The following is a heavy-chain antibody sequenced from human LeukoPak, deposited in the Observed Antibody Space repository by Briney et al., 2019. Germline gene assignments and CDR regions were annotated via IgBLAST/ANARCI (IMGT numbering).Heavy chain of an antibody. CDR3: AKDRNDILTYIYYYYYMDV. J-gene: IGHJ6*03. Sequence: TGGSLRLSCAASGFTFSSYGMHWVRQAPGKGLEWVAFIRYDGSNKYYADSVKGRFTISRDNSKNTLYLQMNSLGAEDTAVYYCAKDRNDILTYIYYYYYMDVWGKGTTVTISS. D-gene: IGHD3-9*01. V-gene: IGHV3-30*02. CDR2: IRYDGSNK. CDR1: GFTFSSYG.